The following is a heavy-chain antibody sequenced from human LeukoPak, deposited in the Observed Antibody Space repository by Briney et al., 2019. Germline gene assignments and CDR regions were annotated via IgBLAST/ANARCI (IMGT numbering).Heavy chain of an antibody. Sequence: GGSLRLSCAASGFTFSSYSMNWVRQAPGKGLEWVSSISSSISYIYYADSVKGRFTIFRDNAKNSLYLQMNSLRAEDTAVYYCARDAHYDFWSGYYSTWPLGYWGQGTLVTVSS. D-gene: IGHD3-3*01. CDR1: GFTFSSYS. J-gene: IGHJ4*02. CDR3: ARDAHYDFWSGYYSTWPLGY. CDR2: ISSSISYI. V-gene: IGHV3-21*01.